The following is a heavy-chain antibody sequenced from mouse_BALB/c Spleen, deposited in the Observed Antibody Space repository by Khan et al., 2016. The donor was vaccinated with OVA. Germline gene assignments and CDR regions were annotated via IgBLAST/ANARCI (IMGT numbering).Heavy chain of an antibody. CDR3: ARDRIDY. V-gene: IGHV1-7*01. CDR2: INPTSGYT. J-gene: IGHJ2*01. CDR1: GYTFTSYW. Sequence: VQLQESGAELAKPGASVKMSCTASGYTFTSYWMHWIKQRPGQGLEWIGYINPTSGYTDYNQKFKDKATLTADKSSSKAYMQLGSLTSDDSAVYYCARDRIDYWGQGTALTVSS.